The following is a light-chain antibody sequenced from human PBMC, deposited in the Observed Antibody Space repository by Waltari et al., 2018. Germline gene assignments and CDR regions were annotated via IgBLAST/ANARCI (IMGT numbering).Light chain of an antibody. CDR1: SSDVGGYNY. CDR2: EVS. V-gene: IGLV2-8*01. CDR3: SSYTGSNTVV. J-gene: IGLJ2*01. Sequence: QSALTQPPSASGSPGQSVTISCTGTSSDVGGYNYVSWYQQHPGKAPKLMIYEVSKRPSGAPDRFSASKSRTTASLTVSGLQAEDEADYYCSSYTGSNTVVFGGGTKLAVL.